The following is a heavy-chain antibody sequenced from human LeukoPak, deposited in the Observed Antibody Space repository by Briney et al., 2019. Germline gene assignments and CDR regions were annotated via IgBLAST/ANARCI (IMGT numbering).Heavy chain of an antibody. CDR3: ARVRDGYNSYYYYYYYMDV. V-gene: IGHV4-59*01. CDR2: IYYSGST. J-gene: IGHJ6*03. Sequence: SETLSLTCTVSGGSISRYYWSWIRQPPGKGLEWIGYIYYSGSTNYNPSLKSRVTISVDTSKNQFSLKLSSVTAADTAVYYCARVRDGYNSYYYYYYYMDVWGKGTTVTVSS. CDR1: GGSISRYY. D-gene: IGHD5-24*01.